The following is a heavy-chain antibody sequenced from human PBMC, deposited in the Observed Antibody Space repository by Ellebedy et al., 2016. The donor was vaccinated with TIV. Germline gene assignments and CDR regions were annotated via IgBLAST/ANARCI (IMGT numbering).Heavy chain of an antibody. J-gene: IGHJ4*02. CDR1: GASISGYS. Sequence: MPSETLSLTCTVSGASISGYSWGWIRQPPGKTLDWFGYIYYSGSTNYNPSLKSRVTISVDTSKNQFSLNLSSVTAADTAVYYCARVSRYFEYWGQGILDPVSS. CDR3: ARVSRYFEY. CDR2: IYYSGST. V-gene: IGHV4-59*01.